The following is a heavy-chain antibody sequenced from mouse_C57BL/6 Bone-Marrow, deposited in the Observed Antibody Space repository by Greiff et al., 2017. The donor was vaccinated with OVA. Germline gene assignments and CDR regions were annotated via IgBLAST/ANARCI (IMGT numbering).Heavy chain of an antibody. CDR2: IHPSDSDT. J-gene: IGHJ3*01. CDR1: GYTFTSYW. Sequence: QVQLQQPGAELVKPGASVKVSCKASGYTFTSYWMHWVKQRPGQGLEWIGRIHPSDSDTNYNQNFKGKATLTVDRSSSTAYMQLSSLTSEDSALYYSTLGYYGSSCGFAYWGLGTLVTVSA. CDR3: TLGYYGSSCGFAY. V-gene: IGHV1-74*01. D-gene: IGHD1-1*01.